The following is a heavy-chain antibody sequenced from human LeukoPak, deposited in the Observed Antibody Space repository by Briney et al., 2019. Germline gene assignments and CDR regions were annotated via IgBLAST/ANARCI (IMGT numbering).Heavy chain of an antibody. CDR1: GYSFTNYW. J-gene: IGHJ5*02. D-gene: IGHD3-10*01. V-gene: IGHV5-51*03. Sequence: PGESLKISCKGSGYSFTNYWIGWVRQMPGKGLEWMGIICPGDSDSRYSPSFQGQVTISVDKSISTAYLQWSSLKASDTAMYYCAREIHYFGPRQDNWFDPWGQGTLVTVSS. CDR3: AREIHYFGPRQDNWFDP. CDR2: ICPGDSDS.